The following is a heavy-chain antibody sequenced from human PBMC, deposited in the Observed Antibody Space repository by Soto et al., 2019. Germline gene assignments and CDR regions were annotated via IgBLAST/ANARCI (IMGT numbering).Heavy chain of an antibody. J-gene: IGHJ4*02. CDR2: IYYSGST. CDR1: GGSINSSSYY. V-gene: IGHV4-39*01. D-gene: IGHD6-13*01. CDR3: AIQYSSSPDY. Sequence: QLQLQESGPGLVKPSETVSLTCTVCGGSINSSSYYWGWIRDPPGKGLEWIGSIYYSGSTYYNPSLKSRVTISVDTSKNQFSLKLSSVTAADTAVYYCAIQYSSSPDYWGQGTLVTVSS.